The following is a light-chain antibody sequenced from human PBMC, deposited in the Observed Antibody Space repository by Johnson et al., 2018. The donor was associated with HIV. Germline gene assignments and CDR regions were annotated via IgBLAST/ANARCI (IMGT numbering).Light chain of an antibody. CDR3: LPGDTGPRTYI. V-gene: IGLV1-41*01. Sequence: SVLTQPPSVSAAPGQKVTISCSGGISDVVNYAESWCHRLPGTAPKLLFYENNIRPSGIPERFSGPQSGSSATLGLTARWPEDGGDYYCLPGDTGPRTYIFGSGTKVTVL. CDR1: ISDVVNYA. CDR2: ENN. J-gene: IGLJ1*01.